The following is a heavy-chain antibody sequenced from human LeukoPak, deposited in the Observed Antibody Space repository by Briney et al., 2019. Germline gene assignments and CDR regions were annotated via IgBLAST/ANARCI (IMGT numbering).Heavy chain of an antibody. Sequence: GGSLRLSCAASGFSFSGSTMHWVRQASGKGLGWVGRIRSKANSYATVYAASVKGRFTISRDDSKNTVYLQMNSLKTEDTAVYYCTSPITIFGVVAKNYWGQGTLVTVSP. CDR3: TSPITIFGVVAKNY. CDR2: IRSKANSYAT. D-gene: IGHD3-3*01. CDR1: GFSFSGST. V-gene: IGHV3-73*01. J-gene: IGHJ4*02.